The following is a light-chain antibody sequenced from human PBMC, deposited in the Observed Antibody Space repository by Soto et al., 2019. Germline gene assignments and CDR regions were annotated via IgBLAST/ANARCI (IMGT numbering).Light chain of an antibody. CDR3: SSYTTSTSFIL. CDR1: SSDIGNXXX. CDR2: EVS. V-gene: IGLV2-14*01. Sequence: QSALTQPASVSGXPGQSITXXXXXTSSDIGNXXXVSWYQQVPGTAPXAMIYEVSSRPSGVSNRFSGSKSGNTASLTISGLQAEDEAYYYCSSYTTSTSFILFGGGTKVTVL. J-gene: IGLJ2*01.